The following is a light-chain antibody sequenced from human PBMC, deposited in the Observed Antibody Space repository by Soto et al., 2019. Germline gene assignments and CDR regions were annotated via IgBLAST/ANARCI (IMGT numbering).Light chain of an antibody. CDR3: QSYDSSMREV. CDR2: ANS. J-gene: IGLJ2*01. V-gene: IGLV1-40*01. Sequence: QSVLTQPPSVSGAPGQRVTISCTGSSSNIGAGYDVHWYQQLPGTAPKLLIYANSNRPSGVPDRFSGSKSGTSASLAITGLQAEDEADYYCQSYDSSMREVFGGGTTLTVL. CDR1: SSNIGAGYD.